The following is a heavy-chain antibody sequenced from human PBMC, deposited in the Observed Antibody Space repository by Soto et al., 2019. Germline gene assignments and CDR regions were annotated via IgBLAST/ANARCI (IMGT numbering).Heavy chain of an antibody. CDR3: VRENYYYGMDV. CDR2: ITGGDNT. V-gene: IGHV3-66*01. CDR1: GFDASVNY. Sequence: PGGSLRLSCAASGFDASVNYMTWVRQAPGKGLERVSVITGGDNTFYADSVKGRFTISRDNSKNTLYLQMNSLRVEDTAMYYCVRENYYYGMDVWGQGT. J-gene: IGHJ6*02.